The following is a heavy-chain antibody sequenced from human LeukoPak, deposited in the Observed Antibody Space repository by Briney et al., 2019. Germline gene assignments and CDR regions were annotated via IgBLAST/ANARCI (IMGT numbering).Heavy chain of an antibody. CDR3: AREGVAVAGTSGYYFDY. CDR2: INPSGGST. V-gene: IGHV1-46*01. J-gene: IGHJ4*02. CDR1: GYTFTSYY. D-gene: IGHD6-19*01. Sequence: ASVKVSCKASGYTFTSYYMHWVRQAPGQGLKWMGIINPSGGSTSYAQKFQGRVTMTRDTSTSTVYMELSSLRSEDTAVYYCAREGVAVAGTSGYYFDYWGQGTLVTVSS.